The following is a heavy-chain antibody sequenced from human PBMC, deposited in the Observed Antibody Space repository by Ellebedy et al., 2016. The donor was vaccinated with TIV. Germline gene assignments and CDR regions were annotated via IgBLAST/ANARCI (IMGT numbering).Heavy chain of an antibody. CDR1: GYTFSNYW. CDR3: AAARNSGTYSAAFDY. J-gene: IGHJ4*02. CDR2: IYPGDSET. D-gene: IGHD3-10*01. Sequence: KVSCXGSGYTFSNYWIAWVRQMPGKGLEWMGSIYPGDSETKYSPSFQGQVIISVDKSSSTVYLQWSSLKASDRAMYYCAAARNSGTYSAAFDYWGQGALVTVSS. V-gene: IGHV5-51*01.